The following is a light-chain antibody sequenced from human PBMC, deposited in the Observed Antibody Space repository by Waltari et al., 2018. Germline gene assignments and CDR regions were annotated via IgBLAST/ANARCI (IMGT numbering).Light chain of an antibody. CDR1: SSDVGGYNY. CDR3: SSYTSSSTVV. Sequence: QSALTQPASVSGSPGQSITISCTGTSSDVGGYNYVSWYQQHPGKAPKLLIYDVSNRPPGVSTRFSGSKSGNTASLTISGLQAEDEADYYCSSYTSSSTVVCGGGTKLTVL. CDR2: DVS. J-gene: IGLJ2*01. V-gene: IGLV2-14*03.